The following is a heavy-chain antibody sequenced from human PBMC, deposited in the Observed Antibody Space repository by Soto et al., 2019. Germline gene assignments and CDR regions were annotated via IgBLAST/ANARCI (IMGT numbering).Heavy chain of an antibody. J-gene: IGHJ4*02. CDR2: IYPGDSDT. Sequence: PGESLKISWQGSGYSFTSYWIGWVRQLPGKGLEWMGIIYPGDSDTRYSPSFQGQVTISADKSISTAYLQWSSLKASDTAMYYCARPSGMVVAAHFDYWGQGTLVTVSS. D-gene: IGHD2-15*01. V-gene: IGHV5-51*01. CDR1: GYSFTSYW. CDR3: ARPSGMVVAAHFDY.